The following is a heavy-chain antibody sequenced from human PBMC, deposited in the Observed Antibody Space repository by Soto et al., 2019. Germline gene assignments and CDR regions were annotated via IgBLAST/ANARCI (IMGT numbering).Heavy chain of an antibody. CDR2: IIPIFSSR. CDR3: ARGETYIGV. J-gene: IGHJ6*02. CDR1: RDTFNKYA. Sequence: QVHLVQSGAEVKKPGSSVKVSCKTSRDTFNKYAFNWVRQAPGQGLEWMGWIIPIFSSRNYAEKFQGRVTITADDSTSTAYMELRSLRFEDTAVYYCARGETYIGVWGQGTTVTVSS. D-gene: IGHD2-15*01. V-gene: IGHV1-69*01.